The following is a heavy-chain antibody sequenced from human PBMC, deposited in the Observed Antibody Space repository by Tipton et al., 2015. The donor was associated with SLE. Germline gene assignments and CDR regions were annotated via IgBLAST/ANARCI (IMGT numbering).Heavy chain of an antibody. CDR3: ARETYSGTLFDY. D-gene: IGHD1-26*01. V-gene: IGHV3-7*01. J-gene: IGHJ4*02. CDR1: GFTFSSYW. Sequence: SLRLSCAASGFTFSSYWMSWVRQAPGKGLEWVANIKQDGSEKYYVDSVKGRFTISRDNAKNSLYLQMNSLRAGDTAVYYCARETYSGTLFDYWGQGTLVTVSS. CDR2: IKQDGSEK.